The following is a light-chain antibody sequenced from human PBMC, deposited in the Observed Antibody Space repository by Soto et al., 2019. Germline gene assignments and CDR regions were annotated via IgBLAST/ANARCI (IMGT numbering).Light chain of an antibody. CDR2: AAS. CDR1: QNINKN. CDR3: QQYDTWPRT. Sequence: EIALTQSPATLSVSPGERATLFCRASQNINKNLAWYQQRPGQAPRLLIYAASTRATGIPARVSGSGSGTEFTLTISSLQIEDFAIYHRQQYDTWPRTFCQGTKVDIK. V-gene: IGKV3-15*01. J-gene: IGKJ1*01.